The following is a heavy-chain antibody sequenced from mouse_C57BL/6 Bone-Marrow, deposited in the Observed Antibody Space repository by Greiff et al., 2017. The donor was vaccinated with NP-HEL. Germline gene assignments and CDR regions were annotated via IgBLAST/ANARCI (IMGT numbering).Heavy chain of an antibody. J-gene: IGHJ1*03. Sequence: VHLQQPGAELVMPGASVKLSCKASGYTFTSYWMHWVKQRPGQGLEWIGEIDPSDSYTNYNQKFKGKSTLTVDKSSSTAYMQLSSLTSEDSAVYYCARRTGTGWYFDVWGTGTTVTVSS. D-gene: IGHD4-1*01. CDR3: ARRTGTGWYFDV. CDR1: GYTFTSYW. CDR2: IDPSDSYT. V-gene: IGHV1-69*01.